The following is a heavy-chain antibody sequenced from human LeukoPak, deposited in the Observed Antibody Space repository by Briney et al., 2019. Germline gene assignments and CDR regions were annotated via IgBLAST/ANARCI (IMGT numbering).Heavy chain of an antibody. D-gene: IGHD2-21*02. V-gene: IGHV1-69*13. CDR3: ARGAVVTAHHLFDY. CDR1: GGTFSSYA. J-gene: IGHJ4*02. Sequence: ASVKVPCKASGGTFSSYAISWVRQAPGQGLEWMGGIIPIFGTANYAQKFQGRVTITADESTSTAYMELSGLRSEDTAVYYCARGAVVTAHHLFDYWGQGTLVTVSS. CDR2: IIPIFGTA.